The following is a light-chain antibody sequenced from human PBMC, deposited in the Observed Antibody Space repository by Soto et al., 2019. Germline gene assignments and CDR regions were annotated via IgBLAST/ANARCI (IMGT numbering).Light chain of an antibody. Sequence: EVVRTQSPGTLSLSPGERATLSCRASQSVSSYLAWYQQKPGQAPRLLISDASNRATGIPARFSGSGSGTDFTLTISSLEPEDFAVYYCHQRQYWPPITFGQRTRLEI. CDR2: DAS. CDR1: QSVSSY. CDR3: HQRQYWPPIT. V-gene: IGKV3-11*01. J-gene: IGKJ5*01.